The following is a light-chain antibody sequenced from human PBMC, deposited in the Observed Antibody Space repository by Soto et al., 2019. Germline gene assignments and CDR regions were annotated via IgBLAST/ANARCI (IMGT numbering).Light chain of an antibody. V-gene: IGKV3-15*01. CDR1: QSVSSS. Sequence: DIMMTQSPPTLSVSPGQTPTLSCTASQSVSSSLAWYQQKPGQAPRLIIYGASTRATGTPARFSGIGSGTEFTLTISSIQSEDFAVYFCQQYKTWPPITFCQGTRLEIK. J-gene: IGKJ5*01. CDR2: GAS. CDR3: QQYKTWPPIT.